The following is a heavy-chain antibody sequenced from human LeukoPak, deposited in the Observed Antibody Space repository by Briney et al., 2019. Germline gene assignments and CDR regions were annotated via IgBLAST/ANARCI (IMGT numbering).Heavy chain of an antibody. V-gene: IGHV3-30*03. D-gene: IGHD3-10*01. CDR3: ARDQGDYYYYHGMDV. Sequence: GGSLRLSCAASGFTFSSYGMHWVRQAPGKGLEWVAVISYDGSNKYYADSVKGRFTISRDNAKNSLYLQMNSLRAEDTAVYYCARDQGDYYYYHGMDVWGQGTTVTVSS. CDR2: ISYDGSNK. J-gene: IGHJ6*02. CDR1: GFTFSSYG.